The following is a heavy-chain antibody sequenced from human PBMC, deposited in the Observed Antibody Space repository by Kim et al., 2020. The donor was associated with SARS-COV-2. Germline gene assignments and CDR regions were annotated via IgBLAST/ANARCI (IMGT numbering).Heavy chain of an antibody. J-gene: IGHJ4*02. CDR1: GGSISSSSYY. Sequence: SETLSLTCTVSGGSISSSSYYWGWIRQPPGKGLEWIGSIYYSGSTYYNPSLKSRVTISVDTSKNQFSLKLSSVTAADTAVYYCARRPGGLRTGLVYWGQGTLVTVSS. V-gene: IGHV4-39*01. CDR2: IYYSGST. D-gene: IGHD2-21*01. CDR3: ARRPGGLRTGLVY.